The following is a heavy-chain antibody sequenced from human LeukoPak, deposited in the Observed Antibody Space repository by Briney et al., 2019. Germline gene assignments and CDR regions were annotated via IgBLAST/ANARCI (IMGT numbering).Heavy chain of an antibody. D-gene: IGHD4-17*01. Sequence: SETLSLTCAVYGGSFSGYYWSWIRQPPGKGLEWIGEINHSGSTNYNPSLKSRVTISVDTSKNQFSLKLSSVTAADTAVYYCARGGAGNGDYQAHFDYWGQGTLVTVSS. CDR2: INHSGST. CDR3: ARGGAGNGDYQAHFDY. V-gene: IGHV4-34*01. CDR1: GGSFSGYY. J-gene: IGHJ4*02.